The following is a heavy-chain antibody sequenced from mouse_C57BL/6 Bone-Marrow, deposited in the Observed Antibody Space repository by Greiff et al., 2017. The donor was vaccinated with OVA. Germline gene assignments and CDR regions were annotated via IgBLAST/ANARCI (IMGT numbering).Heavy chain of an antibody. J-gene: IGHJ2*01. Sequence: EVQLVESGGGLVKPGGSLKLSCAASGFTFSSYAMSWVRQTPEKRLEWVATISDGGSYTYYPDNVKGRFTISRDNAKNNRYLQMSHLKPEDTAMYYCARGTRGTSHIDYWGQGTTLTVSS. D-gene: IGHD4-1*01. CDR1: GFTFSSYA. CDR2: ISDGGSYT. CDR3: ARGTRGTSHIDY. V-gene: IGHV5-4*01.